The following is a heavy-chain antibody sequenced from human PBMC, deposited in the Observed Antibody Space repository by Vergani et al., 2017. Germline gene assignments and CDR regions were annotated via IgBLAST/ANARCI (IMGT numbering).Heavy chain of an antibody. CDR3: ARGPSITIFGVVTKPWDC. Sequence: QVQLQESGPGLVKPSETLSLTCTVSGGSISSYYWSWIRQPPGKGLEWVGYIYYSGSTNYNPTLKSRVTISVYTSKTQCPRKLSSVTAADTAVSYYARGPSITIFGVVTKPWDCWGQGTLVTVSS. D-gene: IGHD3-3*01. CDR2: IYYSGST. CDR1: GGSISSYY. V-gene: IGHV4-59*08. J-gene: IGHJ4*02.